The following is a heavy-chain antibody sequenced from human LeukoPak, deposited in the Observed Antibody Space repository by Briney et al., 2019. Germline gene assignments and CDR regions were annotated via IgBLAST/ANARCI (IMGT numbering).Heavy chain of an antibody. Sequence: GGSLRLSCAASGFTFSDHYMDWVRQAPGKGLEWVGRARNKANSYTTEYAASVKGRLTISRDDSKNSLYLQMNSLKTEDTAVYYCARAPYGDYGYYFDYWGQGTLVTVSS. V-gene: IGHV3-72*01. J-gene: IGHJ4*02. CDR2: ARNKANSYTT. D-gene: IGHD4-17*01. CDR3: ARAPYGDYGYYFDY. CDR1: GFTFSDHY.